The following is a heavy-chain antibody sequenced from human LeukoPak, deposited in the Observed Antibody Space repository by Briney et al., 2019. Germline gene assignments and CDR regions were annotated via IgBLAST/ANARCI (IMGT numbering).Heavy chain of an antibody. CDR3: ARDGSGWYGDYFDY. CDR1: GFTFSSYG. J-gene: IGHJ4*02. D-gene: IGHD6-19*01. Sequence: GGPLRLSCAASGFTFSSYGMHWVRQAPGKGLEWVAVIWYDGSNKYYADSVKGRFTISRDNSKNTLYLQMNSLRAEDTAVYYCARDGSGWYGDYFDYWGQGTLVTVSS. V-gene: IGHV3-33*01. CDR2: IWYDGSNK.